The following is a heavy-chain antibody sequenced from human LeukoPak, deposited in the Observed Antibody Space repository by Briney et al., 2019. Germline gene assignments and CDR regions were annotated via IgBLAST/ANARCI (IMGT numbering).Heavy chain of an antibody. CDR2: IYTSGST. D-gene: IGHD3-10*01. CDR1: GGSISSYY. Sequence: SETLSLTCIVSGGSISSYYWSWIRQPAGKGLEWIGRIYTSGSTNYNPSLKSRVTMSVDTSKNQFSLKLSSVTAADTAVYYCAATGPTLLWFGEEYYYGMDVWGQGTTVTVSS. V-gene: IGHV4-4*07. CDR3: AATGPTLLWFGEEYYYGMDV. J-gene: IGHJ6*02.